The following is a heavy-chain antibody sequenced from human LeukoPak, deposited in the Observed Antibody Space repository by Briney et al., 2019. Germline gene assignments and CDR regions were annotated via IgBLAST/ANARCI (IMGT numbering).Heavy chain of an antibody. Sequence: PSETLSLTCTVSGGSISSYYWSWIRQPPGKGLEWIGYIYYSGSTNYNPSLKSRVTISVDTSKNQFSLKLSSVTAADTAGYYCARGDSGSYSYYFDYWGQGTLVTVSS. CDR1: GGSISSYY. CDR3: ARGDSGSYSYYFDY. CDR2: IYYSGST. J-gene: IGHJ4*02. V-gene: IGHV4-59*01. D-gene: IGHD1-26*01.